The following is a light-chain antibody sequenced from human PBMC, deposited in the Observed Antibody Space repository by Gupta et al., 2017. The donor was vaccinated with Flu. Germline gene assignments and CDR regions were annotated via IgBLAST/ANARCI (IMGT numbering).Light chain of an antibody. J-gene: IGLJ2*01. V-gene: IGLV3-9*01. CDR3: QVWDSSTAFVV. Sequence: SYELTQPLSVSVALGQTARITCGGNNIGSKNVHWYQQKPGQAPVLVIYRDSNRPSGIPERFSGSNSGNTATLTISRAQAGGEADYYCQVWDSSTAFVVFGGGTKLTVL. CDR2: RDS. CDR1: NIGSKN.